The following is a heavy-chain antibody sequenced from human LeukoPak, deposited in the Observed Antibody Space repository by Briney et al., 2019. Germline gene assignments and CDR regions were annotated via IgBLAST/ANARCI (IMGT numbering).Heavy chain of an antibody. CDR1: GYTFTSYY. V-gene: IGHV1-46*01. J-gene: IGHJ4*02. Sequence: AAVKVSCRASGYTFTSYYMHWVRQAPGQGLEWMGIIRHSDVTTTYAQKFQGRVTMTRDMSTSTVDMELSSLRSEDTAVYYCARNYGSGSYHFDYWGQGNLGTGS. D-gene: IGHD3-10*01. CDR3: ARNYGSGSYHFDY. CDR2: IRHSDVTT.